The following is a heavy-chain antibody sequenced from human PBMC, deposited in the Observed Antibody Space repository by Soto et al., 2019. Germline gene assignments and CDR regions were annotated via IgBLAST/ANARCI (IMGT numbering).Heavy chain of an antibody. J-gene: IGHJ4*02. CDR2: IWYDGSNK. CDR3: ARDGTTVTTSYYFDY. CDR1: GFTFSSYG. D-gene: IGHD4-17*01. Sequence: VQLVESGGGVVQPGRSLRLSCAASGFTFSSYGMHWVRQAPGKGLEWVAVIWYDGSNKYYADSVKGRFTISRDNSKNTLYLQMNSLRAEDTAVYYCARDGTTVTTSYYFDYWGQGTLVTVSS. V-gene: IGHV3-33*01.